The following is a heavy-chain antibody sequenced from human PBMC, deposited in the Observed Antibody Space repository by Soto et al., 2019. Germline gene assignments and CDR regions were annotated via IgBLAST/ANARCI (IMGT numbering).Heavy chain of an antibody. V-gene: IGHV3-53*02. CDR3: ARASRIGGGDY. Sequence: EVQLVETGGGLIEPGGSLRLSCAVSGLSVGTNYMSWVRQAPGKGLEWVALIYSGGGTYYADSVKGRFTMSRDSSENTVHLQMYSLRVDDTAVYFCARASRIGGGDYWGQGTLVTVSS. CDR2: IYSGGGT. CDR1: GLSVGTNY. J-gene: IGHJ4*02. D-gene: IGHD3-16*01.